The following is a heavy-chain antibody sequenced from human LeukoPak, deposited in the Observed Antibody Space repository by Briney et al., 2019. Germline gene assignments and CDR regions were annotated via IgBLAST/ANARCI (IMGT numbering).Heavy chain of an antibody. CDR2: ISAYNGNT. CDR1: GYTFTSYG. V-gene: IGHV1-18*01. Sequence: ASVKVSCKASGYTFTSYGISWVRQAPGQGLEWMGWISAYNGNTNYAQKLQGRVTTTRDTSTSTVYMELSSLRSEDTAVYYCARTYDSSGYYSYFDYWGQGTLVTVSS. CDR3: ARTYDSSGYYSYFDY. J-gene: IGHJ4*02. D-gene: IGHD3-22*01.